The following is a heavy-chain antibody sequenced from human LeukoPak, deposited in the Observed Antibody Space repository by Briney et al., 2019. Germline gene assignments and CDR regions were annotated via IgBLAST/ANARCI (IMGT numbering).Heavy chain of an antibody. V-gene: IGHV4-34*01. CDR1: GGSFSGYY. CDR2: INHSGST. J-gene: IGHJ4*02. D-gene: IGHD4-17*01. Sequence: SETLSLTCAVYGGSFSGYYWSWIRQPPRKGLEWIGEINHSGSTNYNPSLKSRVTISVDTSKNQFSLKLSSVTAADTAVYYCASTPHDYGDYGTFDYWGQGTLVTVSS. CDR3: ASTPHDYGDYGTFDY.